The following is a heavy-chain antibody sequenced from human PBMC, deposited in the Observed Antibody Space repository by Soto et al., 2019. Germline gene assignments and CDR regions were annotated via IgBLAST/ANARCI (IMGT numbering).Heavy chain of an antibody. CDR1: GGSFSGYY. CDR3: ARGVTMVRGLGGMDV. D-gene: IGHD3-10*01. J-gene: IGHJ6*02. Sequence: QVQLQQWGAGLLKPSETLSLTCAVYGGSFSGYYWSWIRQPPGKGLEWIGEINHSGSTNYNPSLNSRLTISVDTSKIQFSLKLSSVTAADTAVYYCARGVTMVRGLGGMDVWGQGTTVTVSS. V-gene: IGHV4-34*01. CDR2: INHSGST.